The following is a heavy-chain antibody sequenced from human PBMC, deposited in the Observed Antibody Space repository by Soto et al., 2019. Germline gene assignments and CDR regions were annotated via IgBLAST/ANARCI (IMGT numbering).Heavy chain of an antibody. J-gene: IGHJ5*02. CDR2: IIPMSGRP. Sequence: QVHLVQSGAEVKTPGSSLKVSCKASGGNFNSFSIDWVRQAPGQGLEWMGGIIPMSGRPHYAQRFQGRVTFSADKSTNTVYMEVNSLTYEDTAVYYCTRRGRQSANWFDPWGQGTLVTVSS. CDR3: TRRGRQSANWFDP. CDR1: GGNFNSFS. V-gene: IGHV1-69*06.